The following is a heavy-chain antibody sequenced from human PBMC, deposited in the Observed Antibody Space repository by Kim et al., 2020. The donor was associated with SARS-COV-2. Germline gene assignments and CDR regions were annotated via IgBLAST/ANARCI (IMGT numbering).Heavy chain of an antibody. CDR3: ARFNCSGGSCYSDY. J-gene: IGHJ4*03. V-gene: IGHV4-39*01. CDR2: IYYSGST. CDR1: GGSISSSSYY. Sequence: SETLSLTCTVSGGSISSSSYYWGWIRQPPGKGLEWIGSIYYSGSTYYNPSLKSRVTISVDTSKNQFSLKLSSVTAADTAVYYCARFNCSGGSCYSDYWG. D-gene: IGHD2-15*01.